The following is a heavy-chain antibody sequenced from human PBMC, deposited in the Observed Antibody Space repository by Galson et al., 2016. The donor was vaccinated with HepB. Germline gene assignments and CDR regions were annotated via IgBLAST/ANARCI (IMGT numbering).Heavy chain of an antibody. CDR3: AREGADDYDTSGYFDY. J-gene: IGHJ4*02. D-gene: IGHD3-22*01. CDR1: VFSSGFKFSYEA. Sequence: SLRLSCAASVFSSGFKFSYEAMHWVRQAPGKGLEWVAVISYDGNSAYYADSVRGRFTVSRDNSINTLYLQMNSLTAEDTAVYYCAREGADDYDTSGYFDYWGQGTLVTVSS. V-gene: IGHV3-30*01. CDR2: ISYDGNSA.